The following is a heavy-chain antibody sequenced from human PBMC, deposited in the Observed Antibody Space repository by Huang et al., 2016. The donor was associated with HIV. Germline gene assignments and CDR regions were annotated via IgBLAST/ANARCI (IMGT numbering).Heavy chain of an antibody. D-gene: IGHD6-13*01. CDR1: GFTFSSYA. Sequence: EVQLLESGGGLVQPGGSLRLSCAASGFTFSSYAMSWVRQAAGKGLEGVSVISGGGGSTYYADSVKGRFTISRDNAKNTLYLQMNSLRAEDAAVYYCAKDPYSSSWFDHFDYWGQGTLVTVSS. CDR2: ISGGGGST. CDR3: AKDPYSSSWFDHFDY. J-gene: IGHJ4*02. V-gene: IGHV3-23*01.